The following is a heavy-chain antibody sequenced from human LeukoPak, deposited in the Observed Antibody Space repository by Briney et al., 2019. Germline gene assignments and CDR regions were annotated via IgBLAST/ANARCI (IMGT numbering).Heavy chain of an antibody. CDR3: ARVSCGDDCNNLLRYFDL. J-gene: IGHJ2*01. CDR1: GFTFSSYS. Sequence: GGSLRLSCAASGFTFSSYSMNWVRQAPGKGLEWVSYISSSSSTIHYADSVKGRFTISRDNAKNSLYLQMNSLRDEDTAVYYCARVSCGDDCNNLLRYFDLWGRGTLVTVSS. CDR2: ISSSSSTI. D-gene: IGHD2-21*02. V-gene: IGHV3-48*02.